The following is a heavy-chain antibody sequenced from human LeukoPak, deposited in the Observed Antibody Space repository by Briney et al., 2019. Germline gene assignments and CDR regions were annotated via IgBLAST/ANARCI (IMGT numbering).Heavy chain of an antibody. V-gene: IGHV3-30-3*01. CDR1: GFTFSSYA. D-gene: IGHD3-3*01. J-gene: IGHJ6*02. CDR3: ARDARYYDFWSGYPRGYYYGMDV. CDR2: ISYDGSNK. Sequence: GGSLRLSCAASGFTFSSYAMHWVRQAPGKGLEWVAVISYDGSNKYYAGSVKGRFTISRDNSKNTLYLQMNSLRAEDTAVYYCARDARYYDFWSGYPRGYYYGMDVWGQGTTVTVSS.